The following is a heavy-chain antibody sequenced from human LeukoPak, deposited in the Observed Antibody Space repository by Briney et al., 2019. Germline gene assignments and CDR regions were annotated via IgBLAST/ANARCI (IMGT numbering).Heavy chain of an antibody. CDR1: GGSISSYY. CDR3: AAGRAPRDAFDI. Sequence: SETLSLTCTVFGGSISSYYWSWIRQPPGKGLEWIGYIYYSGSTNYNPSLKSRVTISVDTSKNQFSLKLSSVTAADTAVYYCAAGRAPRDAFDIWGQGTMVTVSS. CDR2: IYYSGST. J-gene: IGHJ3*02. V-gene: IGHV4-59*08.